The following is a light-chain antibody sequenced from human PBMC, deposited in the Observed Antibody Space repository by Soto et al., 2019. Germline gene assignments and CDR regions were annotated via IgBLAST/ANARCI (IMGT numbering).Light chain of an antibody. Sequence: LTQPASVSGSPGQSITISCTGTSSDVGGYNYVSWYQQHPGKAPKLMIYDVSNRPSGVSNRFSGSKSGNTASLTISGLQAEDEADYYCSSYTSSSVVFGGGTKLTVL. J-gene: IGLJ2*01. CDR1: SSDVGGYNY. CDR2: DVS. V-gene: IGLV2-14*01. CDR3: SSYTSSSVV.